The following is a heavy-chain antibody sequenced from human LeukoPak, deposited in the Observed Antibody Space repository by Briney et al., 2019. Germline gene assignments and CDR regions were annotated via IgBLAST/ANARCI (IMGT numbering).Heavy chain of an antibody. J-gene: IGHJ4*02. CDR1: GYTFTSYG. CDR2: ISAYNGNT. D-gene: IGHD1-26*01. CDR3: ASGGPIVGASLGYNY. V-gene: IGHV1-18*01. Sequence: GASVKVSCKASGYTFTSYGISRVRQAPGQGLEWMGWISAYNGNTNYAQKLQGRVTMTTDTSTSTAYMELRSLRSDDTAVYYCASGGPIVGASLGYNYWGQGTLVTVSS.